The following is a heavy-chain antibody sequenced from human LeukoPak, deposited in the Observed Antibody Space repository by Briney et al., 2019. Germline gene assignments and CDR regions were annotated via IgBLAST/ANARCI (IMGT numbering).Heavy chain of an antibody. J-gene: IGHJ4*02. Sequence: SETLSLTCAVYGGSFSGYYWSWIRQPPGKGLEWIGEINHSGSTNYNPSLKSRVTISVDTSKNQFSLKLGSVTAADTAVYYCARSSGWYRGYFDYWGQGTLVTVSS. CDR1: GGSFSGYY. V-gene: IGHV4-34*01. CDR2: INHSGST. CDR3: ARSSGWYRGYFDY. D-gene: IGHD6-19*01.